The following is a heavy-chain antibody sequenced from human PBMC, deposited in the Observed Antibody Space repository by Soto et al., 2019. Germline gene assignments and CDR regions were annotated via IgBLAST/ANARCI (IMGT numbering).Heavy chain of an antibody. CDR1: GYPVTAYY. CDR2: INPATGAA. CDR3: ARGGGVAVAGSAAFDM. D-gene: IGHD6-19*01. Sequence: QLHLVQSGAVVKKPGASVTVSCSASGYPVTAYYMHWVRQAPGRGLEWMGGINPATGAAKYTQTVQGRVPIARDTATGTVFMELSGLASGDMAVFYCARGGGVAVAGSAAFDMWGQGTVVTVSS. V-gene: IGHV1-2*02. J-gene: IGHJ3*02.